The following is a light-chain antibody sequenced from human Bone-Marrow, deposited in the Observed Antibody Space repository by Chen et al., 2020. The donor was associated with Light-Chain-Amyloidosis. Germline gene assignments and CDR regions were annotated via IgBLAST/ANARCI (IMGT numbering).Light chain of an antibody. J-gene: IGKJ4*01. Sequence: EILITQSPPPLSVSPGERATLSCRASQSVSSNLAWYQQKPGQAPRLLNYGASTRATGIPARFSGSGSGTEFTLTISSLQSEDFAVYYCQQDNNWPLTFGGGTKVEIK. CDR1: QSVSSN. V-gene: IGKV3-15*01. CDR3: QQDNNWPLT. CDR2: GAS.